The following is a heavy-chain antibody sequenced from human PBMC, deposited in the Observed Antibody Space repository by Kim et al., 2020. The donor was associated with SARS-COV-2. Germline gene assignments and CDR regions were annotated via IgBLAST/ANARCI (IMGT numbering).Heavy chain of an antibody. V-gene: IGHV1-46*01. CDR2: INPSGGST. J-gene: IGHJ5*02. D-gene: IGHD2-2*01. CDR1: GYSFTSYY. Sequence: ASVKVSCKASGYSFTSYYMHWVRQAPGQGLEWMGIINPSGGSTRYAQKFQGRVTMTGDTSTSTVYMDLSSLRSEDTAVYYCARGGVPAATQPPDPWGQGTLVTVSS. CDR3: ARGGVPAATQPPDP.